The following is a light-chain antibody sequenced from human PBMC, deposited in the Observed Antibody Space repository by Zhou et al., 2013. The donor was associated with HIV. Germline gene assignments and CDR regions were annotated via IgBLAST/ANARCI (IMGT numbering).Light chain of an antibody. Sequence: EIVLTQSPATLSLFPGERATLSCRASQSVNSYLALYQQKPGQIPRLLIYDASNRATGISARFSGSGSGTDFTLTISSLEPEDSAVYYCQQRTNWLTFGGGTKVEI. V-gene: IGKV3-11*01. J-gene: IGKJ4*01. CDR2: DAS. CDR1: QSVNSY. CDR3: QQRTNWLT.